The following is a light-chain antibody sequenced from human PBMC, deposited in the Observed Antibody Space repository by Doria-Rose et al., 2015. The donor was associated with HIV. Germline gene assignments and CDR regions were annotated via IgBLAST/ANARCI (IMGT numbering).Light chain of an antibody. CDR1: QDISNY. V-gene: IGKV1-8*01. CDR3: QQYYSYPPT. J-gene: IGKJ1*01. Sequence: AIRMTQSPSSLSASTGDRVTITCRASQDISNYLAWYQQKPGKAPKLPIYAAFTLQSGVPSRFSGSGSGTDFTLTISYLQSEDFATYYCQQYYSYPPTFGQGTKVEVK. CDR2: AAF.